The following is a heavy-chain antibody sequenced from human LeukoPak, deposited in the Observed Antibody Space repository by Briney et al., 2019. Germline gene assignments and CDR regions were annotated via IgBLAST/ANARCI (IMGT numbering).Heavy chain of an antibody. CDR3: ARDERDVVVVPGXMPY. D-gene: IGHD2-2*01. CDR2: IXPSGGST. J-gene: IGHJ4*02. CDR1: GYSFTNYY. V-gene: IGHV1-46*01. Sequence: SCKAXGYSFTNYYXHWVRQAAGXGLEWXGXIXPSGGSTTNAQKFQGRVTMTRDTSTTTAYMELSSLRSDDTAMYYCARDERDVVVVPGXMPYWGQGTLXXVSS.